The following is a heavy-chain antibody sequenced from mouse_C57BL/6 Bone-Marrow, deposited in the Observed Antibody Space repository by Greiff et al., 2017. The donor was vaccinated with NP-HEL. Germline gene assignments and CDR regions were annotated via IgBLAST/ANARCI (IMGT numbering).Heavy chain of an antibody. CDR2: ISSGSSTI. CDR1: GFTFSDYG. CDR3: ARFITTAPYYAMDY. V-gene: IGHV5-17*01. Sequence: EVKVVESGGGLVKPGGSLKLSCAASGFTFSDYGMHWVRQAPEKGLEWVAYISSGSSTIYSADTVKGRFTISRDNAKNTLFLQMASLRSEDTARYYCARFITTAPYYAMDYWGQGTSVTVSS. D-gene: IGHD1-1*01. J-gene: IGHJ4*01.